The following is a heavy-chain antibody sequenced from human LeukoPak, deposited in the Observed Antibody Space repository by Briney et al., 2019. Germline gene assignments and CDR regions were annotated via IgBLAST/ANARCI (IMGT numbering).Heavy chain of an antibody. D-gene: IGHD3-22*01. Sequence: GGSLRLSCAASGFTFSSYWMSWVRQAPGKGLEWVANIKEDGSEKSYVDSVKGRFTISRDNAKNSLYLQMNSLRAEDTAVYYCARLIDYDSSGGCDYWGQGTLVTVSS. J-gene: IGHJ4*02. CDR2: IKEDGSEK. V-gene: IGHV3-7*01. CDR1: GFTFSSYW. CDR3: ARLIDYDSSGGCDY.